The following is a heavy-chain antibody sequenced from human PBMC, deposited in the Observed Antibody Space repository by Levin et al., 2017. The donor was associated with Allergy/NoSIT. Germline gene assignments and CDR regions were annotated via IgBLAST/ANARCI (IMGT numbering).Heavy chain of an antibody. D-gene: IGHD3-16*01. CDR2: ISSSGSTI. CDR1: GFTFSSYE. V-gene: IGHV3-48*03. Sequence: PGGSLRLSCAASGFTFSSYEMNWVRQAPGKGLEWVSYISSSGSTIYYADSVKGRFTISRDNAKNSLYLQMNSLRAEDTAVYYCASDHDYIWGSYNYWGQGTLVTVSS. J-gene: IGHJ4*02. CDR3: ASDHDYIWGSYNY.